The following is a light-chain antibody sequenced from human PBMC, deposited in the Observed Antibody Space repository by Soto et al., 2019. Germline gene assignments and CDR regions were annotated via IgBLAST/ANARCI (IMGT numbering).Light chain of an antibody. CDR1: SSDVGGYNH. Sequence: QSALTQPASLSGSPGQSITISCTGTSSDVGGYNHVSWYQHYPGKAPKLIIYDVTNRPSGVSNRFSGSKSGNTASLTISGLQAEDEDDYFCSSYTRSTIYVFGTGTKVTVL. V-gene: IGLV2-14*03. CDR3: SSYTRSTIYV. J-gene: IGLJ1*01. CDR2: DVT.